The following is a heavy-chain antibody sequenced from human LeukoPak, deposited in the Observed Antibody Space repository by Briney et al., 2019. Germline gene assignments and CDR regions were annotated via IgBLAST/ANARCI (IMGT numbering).Heavy chain of an antibody. CDR1: GGSINNGGYY. Sequence: SETLSLTCTVSGGSINNGGYYWSWIRQHPGKGLEWIGYIYYSGSSYYNPSLRSRVTISVDTSKNQFSLKLSSVTAADTAVYYCARDETGSSWKWYFDYWGQGTLVTVSS. J-gene: IGHJ4*02. V-gene: IGHV4-31*03. CDR3: ARDETGSSWKWYFDY. D-gene: IGHD6-13*01. CDR2: IYYSGSS.